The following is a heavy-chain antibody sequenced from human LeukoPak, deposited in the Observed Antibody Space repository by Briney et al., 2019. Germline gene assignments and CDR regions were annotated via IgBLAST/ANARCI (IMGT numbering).Heavy chain of an antibody. J-gene: IGHJ4*02. D-gene: IGHD6-13*01. V-gene: IGHV3-53*01. CDR3: ARDFRSSPFDY. Sequence: PGGSLRLSCAASGFTVSSNYMSWVCQAPGKGLEWVSVIYSGGSTYYADSVKGRFTISRDNAKNSLYLQMNSLRAEDTAVYYCARDFRSSPFDYWGQGTLVTVSS. CDR1: GFTVSSNY. CDR2: IYSGGST.